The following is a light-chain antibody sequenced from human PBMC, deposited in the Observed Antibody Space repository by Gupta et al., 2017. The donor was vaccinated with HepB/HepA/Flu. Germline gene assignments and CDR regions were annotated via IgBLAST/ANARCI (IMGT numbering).Light chain of an antibody. Sequence: QSALTQPASVSGSPGQSITISCTGTSSDVGGYNYVSWYQQYPGKAPKLMIYDVINRPSGVSNRFSGSKSGTTASLTISGLQAEDEADYYCSSYTSSSTLVVFGGGTKLTVL. V-gene: IGLV2-14*03. CDR3: SSYTSSSTLVV. CDR1: SSDVGGYNY. J-gene: IGLJ2*01. CDR2: DVI.